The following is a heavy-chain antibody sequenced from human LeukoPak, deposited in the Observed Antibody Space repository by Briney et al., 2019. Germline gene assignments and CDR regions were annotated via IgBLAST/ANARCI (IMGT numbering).Heavy chain of an antibody. D-gene: IGHD4-17*01. CDR1: GYTFTGYF. V-gene: IGHV1-2*06. J-gene: IGHJ3*02. Sequence: ASVKVSCKASGYTFTGYFLHWVRQAPGQGLEWMGRVNPNRGGTNYAQKFQGRVTMTRNTSISTAYMELSSLRSEDTAVYYCARGDYGDYFDAFDIWGQGTMVTVSS. CDR2: VNPNRGGT. CDR3: ARGDYGDYFDAFDI.